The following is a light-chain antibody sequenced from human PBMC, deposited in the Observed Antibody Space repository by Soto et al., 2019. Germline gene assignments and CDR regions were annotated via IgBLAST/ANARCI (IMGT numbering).Light chain of an antibody. J-gene: IGKJ5*01. Sequence: IQMIQSPSSLSASTGDRVTISCRTSQSISTYLDWYQQKPGKAPDLLIYAASSLQSGVPSRFCGSGSATDFTLTISSLQPADFATYYCQQSYRTPPITFGQGTRLDIK. V-gene: IGKV1-39*01. CDR1: QSISTY. CDR2: AAS. CDR3: QQSYRTPPIT.